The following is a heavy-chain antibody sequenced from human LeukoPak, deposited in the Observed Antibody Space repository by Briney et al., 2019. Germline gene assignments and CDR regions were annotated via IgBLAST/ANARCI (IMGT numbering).Heavy chain of an antibody. Sequence: GGSLRLSCAASGFIFSSYGMHWVRQAPGKGLEWVSSISSSSSYIYYADSVKGRFTISRDNAKNSLYLQMNSLRAEDTAVYYCAREGVAGIFDYWGQGTLVTVSS. CDR2: ISSSSSYI. J-gene: IGHJ4*02. CDR3: AREGVAGIFDY. CDR1: GFIFSSYG. D-gene: IGHD2-15*01. V-gene: IGHV3-21*01.